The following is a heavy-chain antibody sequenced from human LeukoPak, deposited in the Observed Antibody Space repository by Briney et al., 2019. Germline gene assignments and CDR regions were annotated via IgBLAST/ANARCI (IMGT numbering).Heavy chain of an antibody. CDR2: IYYSGRT. CDR3: ARSSDYGDYD. CDR1: GGSVNSGGYY. J-gene: IGHJ4*02. V-gene: IGHV4-31*03. Sequence: PSQTLSLTCTVSGGSVNSGGYYWTWIRQHPGKGLEWLGYIYYSGRTYYNPSLKSRITISLDTSKNQFSLNLTSVSAADTAFYFCARSSDYGDYDWGPGTLITVSS. D-gene: IGHD4-17*01.